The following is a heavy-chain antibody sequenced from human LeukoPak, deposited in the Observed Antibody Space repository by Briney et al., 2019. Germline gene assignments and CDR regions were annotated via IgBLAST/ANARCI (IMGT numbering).Heavy chain of an antibody. J-gene: IGHJ5*02. D-gene: IGHD3-3*02. CDR1: GGSLSSYY. CDR2: IYYSGST. CDR3: ARGGIWHNWFDP. Sequence: SETLSLTCTVSGGSLSSYYWNWIRQPPGKGLEWIGDIYYSGSTNYNPSLKSRVTISIHTSKNQFSLKLSSVTAADTAVYYCARGGIWHNWFDPWGQGTLVTVSS. V-gene: IGHV4-59*01.